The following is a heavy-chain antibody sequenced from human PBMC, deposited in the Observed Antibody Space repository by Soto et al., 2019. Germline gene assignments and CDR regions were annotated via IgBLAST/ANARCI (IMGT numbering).Heavy chain of an antibody. CDR1: GGTFSSYT. Sequence: QVQLVQSGAEVKKPGSSVKVSCKASGGTFSSYTISWVRQAPRQGLEWMGRIIPILGIANYAQKFQGRVTITADKSTSTAYMELSSLRSEDTAVYYCARSGDLGYYYMDVWGKGTTVTVSS. CDR3: ARSGDLGYYYMDV. J-gene: IGHJ6*03. V-gene: IGHV1-69*02. D-gene: IGHD3-10*01. CDR2: IIPILGIA.